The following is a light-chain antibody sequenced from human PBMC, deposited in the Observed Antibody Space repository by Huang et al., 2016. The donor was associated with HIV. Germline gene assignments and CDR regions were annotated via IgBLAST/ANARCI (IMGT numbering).Light chain of an antibody. CDR1: QNVLFSSSNKNY. Sequence: DIVLTQSPDTLAVSLGERATINCKSSQNVLFSSSNKNYLAWYQQKSGQPPQVLICWASTRESGVPDRFIGSGSGTNFTLTISSLQAEDVAVYYCQQYYSTPAFGQGTRVEI. CDR3: QQYYSTPA. CDR2: WAS. V-gene: IGKV4-1*01. J-gene: IGKJ1*01.